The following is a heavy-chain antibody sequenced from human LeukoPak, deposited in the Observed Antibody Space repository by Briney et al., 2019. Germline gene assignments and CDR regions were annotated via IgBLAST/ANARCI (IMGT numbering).Heavy chain of an antibody. CDR1: GGSISSSSYY. J-gene: IGHJ6*03. V-gene: IGHV4-39*01. D-gene: IGHD3-10*01. CDR3: ARKYYGSGSMDV. CDR2: IYYSGST. Sequence: SETLSLTCTVSGGSISSSSYYWGWIRQPPGKGLEWIGSIYYSGSTYYNPSLKSRVTISVDTSKNQFSLKLSSVTAADTAVYYCARKYYGSGSMDVWGKGTTVTISS.